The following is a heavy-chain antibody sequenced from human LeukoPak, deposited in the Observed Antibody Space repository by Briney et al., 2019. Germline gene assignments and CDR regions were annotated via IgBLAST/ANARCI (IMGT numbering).Heavy chain of an antibody. CDR2: ISGSGGST. CDR3: AKAPEYYYDSSGYDDY. J-gene: IGHJ4*02. V-gene: IGHV3-23*01. CDR1: GFTFSSYA. Sequence: PGGSLRLSCAASGFTFSSYAMSWVRQAPGEGLGWVSTISGSGGSTYYADSVKGRFTISRDNSKNTLYLQMNSLRAEDTAVYYCAKAPEYYYDSSGYDDYWGQGTLVTVSS. D-gene: IGHD3-22*01.